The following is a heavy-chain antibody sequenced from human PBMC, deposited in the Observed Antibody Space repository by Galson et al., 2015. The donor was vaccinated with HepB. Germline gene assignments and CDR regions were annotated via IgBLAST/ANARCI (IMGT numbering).Heavy chain of an antibody. V-gene: IGHV4-31*03. CDR3: ARDNPYYYGMDV. CDR1: GGSISSGGYY. CDR2: IYYSGST. Sequence: TLSLTCTVSGGSISSGGYYWSWIRQHPGKGLEWIGYIYYSGSTYYNPSLKSRVTISVDTSKNQFSLKLSSVTAADTAVYYCARDNPYYYGMDVWGQGTTVTVSS. D-gene: IGHD1-14*01. J-gene: IGHJ6*02.